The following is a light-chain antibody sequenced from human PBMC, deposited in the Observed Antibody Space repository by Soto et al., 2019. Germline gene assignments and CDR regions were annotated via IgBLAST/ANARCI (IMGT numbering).Light chain of an antibody. CDR3: QTWGTGIAV. CDR1: SGHSSYA. CDR2: LNSDGSH. Sequence: QPVLTQSPSASASLGASVKLTCTLSSGHSSYAIAWHQQQPEKGPRYLMKLNSDGSHSKGDGIPDRFSGSSSGAERYLTSSRLQSEDEADYYCQTWGTGIAVFGGGTQLTVL. V-gene: IGLV4-69*01. J-gene: IGLJ7*01.